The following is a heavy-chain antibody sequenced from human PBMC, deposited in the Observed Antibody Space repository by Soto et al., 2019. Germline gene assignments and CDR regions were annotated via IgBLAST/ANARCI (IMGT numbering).Heavy chain of an antibody. CDR2: ISGSGGST. CDR3: AKDPLVLYSSSWSPFDY. J-gene: IGHJ4*02. CDR1: GFTFSSYA. V-gene: IGHV3-23*01. Sequence: EVQLLESGGDLVQPGGSLRLSCAASGFTFSSYAMSWVRQAPGKGLEWVSAISGSGGSTYYADSVKGRFTISRDNSKNTLYLQMNSLRAEDTAVYYCAKDPLVLYSSSWSPFDYWGQGTLVTVSS. D-gene: IGHD6-13*01.